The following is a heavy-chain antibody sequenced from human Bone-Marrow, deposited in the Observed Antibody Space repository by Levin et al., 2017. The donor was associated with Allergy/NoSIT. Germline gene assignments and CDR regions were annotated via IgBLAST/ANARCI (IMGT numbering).Heavy chain of an antibody. V-gene: IGHV4-34*01. Sequence: PSETLSLTCAVYGGSFSGYYWSWIRQPPGKGLEWIGEINHSGSTNYNPSLKSRVTISVDTSKNQFSLKLSSVTAADTAVYYCARGALYWYEPTRRGNWFDPWGQGTLVTVSS. CDR1: GGSFSGYY. D-gene: IGHD1-1*01. CDR2: INHSGST. J-gene: IGHJ5*02. CDR3: ARGALYWYEPTRRGNWFDP.